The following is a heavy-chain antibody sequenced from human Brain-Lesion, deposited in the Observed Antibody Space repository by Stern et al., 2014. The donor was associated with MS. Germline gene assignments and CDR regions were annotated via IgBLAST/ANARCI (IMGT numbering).Heavy chain of an antibody. J-gene: IGHJ5*02. CDR2: IYYSGNT. V-gene: IGHV4-39*01. D-gene: IGHD2-15*01. CDR1: GGSVSSTSYA. Sequence: QVQLVQSGPGLVKPSETLSLTCTVAGGSVSSTSYAWAWIRQPPGKGLEWLGTIYYSGNTYYSPSLKSRLTISLDTSPNQFSLQLGSGTAADTAVYYCAGEEDIRYCSGGSCTGNWFDPWGQGTLVTVSS. CDR3: AGEEDIRYCSGGSCTGNWFDP.